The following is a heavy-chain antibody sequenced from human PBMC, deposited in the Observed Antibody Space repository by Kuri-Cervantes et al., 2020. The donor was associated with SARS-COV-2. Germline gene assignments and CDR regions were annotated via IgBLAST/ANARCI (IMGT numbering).Heavy chain of an antibody. J-gene: IGHJ2*01. Sequence: GGSLRLSCAASGFTFSSYSMNWVRQAPGKGLEWVSSISSSSSYIYYADSVKGRFTISRDNSKNSLYLQMNSLRTEDTALYYCAKGFGAAAGTAWYFDLWGRGTLVTVSS. CDR3: AKGFGAAAGTAWYFDL. CDR2: ISSSSSYI. D-gene: IGHD6-13*01. CDR1: GFTFSSYS. V-gene: IGHV3-21*04.